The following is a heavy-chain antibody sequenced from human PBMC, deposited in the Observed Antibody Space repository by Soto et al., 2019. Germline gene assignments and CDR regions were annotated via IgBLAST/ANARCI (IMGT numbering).Heavy chain of an antibody. CDR1: GYTFTSYD. D-gene: IGHD2-2*01. V-gene: IGHV1-8*01. CDR2: MNPNSGNT. Sequence: ASVKVSCKASGYTFTSYDINWVRQATGQGLEWMGWMNPNSGNTGYAQKFQGRVTMTRNTSISTAYMELSSLRSEDTAVYYCARGDIVVVPAAMWGYYYYYMDVWG. J-gene: IGHJ6*03. CDR3: ARGDIVVVPAAMWGYYYYYMDV.